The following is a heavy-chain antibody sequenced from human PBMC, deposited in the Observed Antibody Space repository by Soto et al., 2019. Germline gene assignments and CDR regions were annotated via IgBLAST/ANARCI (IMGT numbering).Heavy chain of an antibody. V-gene: IGHV3-21*01. J-gene: IGHJ6*02. CDR2: ISRSSSHI. Sequence: GVSLRLSCAASGFTFSIYSMNWVRQAPGKGLEWVSSISRSSSHIYYADSVKGRFTISRDNAKNSLYLQMNSLRAEDTAVYYCARLLDYYYGMDVWGQGTTVTVS. CDR1: GFTFSIYS. CDR3: ARLLDYYYGMDV.